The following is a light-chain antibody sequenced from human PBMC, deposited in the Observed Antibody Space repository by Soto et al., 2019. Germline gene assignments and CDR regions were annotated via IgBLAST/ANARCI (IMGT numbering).Light chain of an antibody. J-gene: IGLJ1*01. V-gene: IGLV2-11*01. CDR1: SSDVGGYDS. CDR3: CSYAGTNRYV. CDR2: DVS. Sequence: QSVLTQPRSVSGSPGQSVTISCTGTSSDVGGYDSVSWYQHHPGKAPKLMIYDVSKRPSGVPDRFSGFKSDNTASLTISGLQAEDEADYCCCSYAGTNRYVFGTGTKVTVL.